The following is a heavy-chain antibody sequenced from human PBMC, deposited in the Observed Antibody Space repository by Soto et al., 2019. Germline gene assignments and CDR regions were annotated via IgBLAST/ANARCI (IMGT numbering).Heavy chain of an antibody. Sequence: ASVKVSGKVSGYTCSGYYRPWVRQAPGQGLEWMGWITPKSGGTKYTQKFQGRVTMTRDTSINTAYMDLSRVTSDDTAVYYCPREGTGNSAFGDSGERT. D-gene: IGHD2-8*02. CDR2: ITPKSGGT. V-gene: IGHV1-2*02. J-gene: IGHJ3*01. CDR3: PREGTGNSAFGD. CDR1: GYTCSGYY.